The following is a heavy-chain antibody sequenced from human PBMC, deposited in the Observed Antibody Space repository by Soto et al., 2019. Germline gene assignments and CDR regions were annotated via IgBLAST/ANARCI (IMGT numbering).Heavy chain of an antibody. CDR3: ARVDSGWHDY. Sequence: SETLALTCTVSGGSISSYYWSWIRQPPGKGLEWIGYIFYTGSTDYNPSLKSRVTISVDTSKNEFSLKLTSVTAADTAVYYCARVDSGWHDYWGQGTLVTVSS. V-gene: IGHV4-59*01. CDR2: IFYTGST. CDR1: GGSISSYY. D-gene: IGHD6-19*01. J-gene: IGHJ4*02.